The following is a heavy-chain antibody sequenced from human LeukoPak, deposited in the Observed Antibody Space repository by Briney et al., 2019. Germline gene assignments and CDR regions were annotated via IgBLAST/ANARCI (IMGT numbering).Heavy chain of an antibody. Sequence: GGSLRLSCAASGFTFSSYGMHWVRQAPGKGLEWVAVISYDGSNKYYADSVKGRFTISRDNSKNTLYLQMNSLRAEDTAVYYCAGHGSGSYHMFDYWGQGTLVTVSS. CDR2: ISYDGSNK. CDR3: AGHGSGSYHMFDY. J-gene: IGHJ4*02. CDR1: GFTFSSYG. D-gene: IGHD3-10*01. V-gene: IGHV3-30*03.